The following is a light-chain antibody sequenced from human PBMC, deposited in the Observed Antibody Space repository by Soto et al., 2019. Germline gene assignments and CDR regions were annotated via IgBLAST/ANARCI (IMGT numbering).Light chain of an antibody. CDR1: SSNIGNNY. V-gene: IGLV1-51*01. J-gene: IGLJ3*02. CDR3: GTWDSSLSAGNGV. Sequence: QSVLTQPPSVSAAPGQTVTISCSGSSSNIGNNYVSWYQQLPGTAPKLLIYDNNKRPSGIPDRFSGSKSGTSATLGITGLQTGDEADYYCGTWDSSLSAGNGVFGGGTKLTVL. CDR2: DNN.